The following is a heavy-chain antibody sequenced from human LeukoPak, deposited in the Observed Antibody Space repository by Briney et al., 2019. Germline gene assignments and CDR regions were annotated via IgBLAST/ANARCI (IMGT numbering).Heavy chain of an antibody. D-gene: IGHD5-12*01. CDR3: AKAMGSRSGYAIDY. CDR2: MSWNSGSI. Sequence: GGSLRLSCAASGFTFDDYAMHWLRQAPGKGLEGVSGMSWNSGSIGYADSVTGRFTISRDNAKNSLYLQMNSLRAEDTALYYCAKAMGSRSGYAIDYWGQGTLVTVSS. V-gene: IGHV3-9*01. CDR1: GFTFDDYA. J-gene: IGHJ4*02.